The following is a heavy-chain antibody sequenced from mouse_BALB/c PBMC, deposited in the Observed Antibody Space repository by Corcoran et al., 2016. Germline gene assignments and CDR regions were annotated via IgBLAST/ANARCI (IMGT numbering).Heavy chain of an antibody. D-gene: IGHD2-1*01. J-gene: IGHJ2*01. V-gene: IGHV3-6*02. CDR3: ASRYGNYVRFDY. Sequence: DVQLQESGPGLVKPSQSLSLTCSVTGYSITSGYYWNWIRQFPGNKLEWMGYISYDGSNNYNPSLKNRISITRDTSKNQFFLKLNSVTTEDTATYYCASRYGNYVRFDYWGQGTTLTVSS. CDR2: ISYDGSN. CDR1: GYSITSGYY.